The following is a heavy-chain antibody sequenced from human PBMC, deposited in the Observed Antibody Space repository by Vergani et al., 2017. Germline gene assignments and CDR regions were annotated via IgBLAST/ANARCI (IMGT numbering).Heavy chain of an antibody. V-gene: IGHV3-30*02. Sequence: QVHLVESGGGVVQPGGSLRLYCAASGFNFNSYGMHWIRQAPGKGLEWVTFIRYGGTDKYYSDSVKGRFTIPRDNSKNTGYLQMNNLRSGDTAVYYCAKDGLAYGSGSWYYWGPGTLVTVSS. J-gene: IGHJ4*02. CDR1: GFNFNSYG. CDR2: IRYGGTDK. CDR3: AKDGLAYGSGSWYY. D-gene: IGHD3-10*01.